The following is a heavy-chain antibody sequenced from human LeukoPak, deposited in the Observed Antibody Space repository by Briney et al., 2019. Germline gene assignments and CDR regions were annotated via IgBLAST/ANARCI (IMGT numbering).Heavy chain of an antibody. J-gene: IGHJ3*02. CDR1: GFTFSGYA. Sequence: GGSLRLSCAASGFTFSGYAMSWVRQAPGKGLEWVSAISGSGGSTYYADSVKGRFTISRDNSKNTLYLQMNSLRAEDTAVYYRAKDSSGYLHFDIWGQGTMVTVSS. CDR2: ISGSGGST. V-gene: IGHV3-23*01. D-gene: IGHD3-22*01. CDR3: AKDSSGYLHFDI.